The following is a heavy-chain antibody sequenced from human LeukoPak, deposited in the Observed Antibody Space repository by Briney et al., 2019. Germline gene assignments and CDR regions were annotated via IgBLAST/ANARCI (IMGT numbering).Heavy chain of an antibody. J-gene: IGHJ4*02. D-gene: IGHD7-27*01. CDR3: ASNTGTVFDY. CDR2: IYYSGSA. Sequence: SETLSLPCTVSGGSISSYYWSWIRQPPGKGLEWIGYIYYSGSANYNPSLKSRVTISVDTSKNQFSLNLTSVTAADTAIYYCASNTGTVFDYWGQGALVTVSS. CDR1: GGSISSYY. V-gene: IGHV4-59*01.